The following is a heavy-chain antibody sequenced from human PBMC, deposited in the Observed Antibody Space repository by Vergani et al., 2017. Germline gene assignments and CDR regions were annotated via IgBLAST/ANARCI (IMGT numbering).Heavy chain of an antibody. CDR2: INSDGSST. CDR3: AKDIVATIFRGDDAFDI. V-gene: IGHV3-74*01. D-gene: IGHD5-12*01. Sequence: EVQLVESGGGLVQPGGSLRLSCAASGFTFSSYWMHWVRQAPGKGLVWVSRINSDGSSTSYADSVKGRFTISRDNAKNTLYLQMNSLRAEDTAVYYCAKDIVATIFRGDDAFDIWGQGTMVTVSS. J-gene: IGHJ3*02. CDR1: GFTFSSYW.